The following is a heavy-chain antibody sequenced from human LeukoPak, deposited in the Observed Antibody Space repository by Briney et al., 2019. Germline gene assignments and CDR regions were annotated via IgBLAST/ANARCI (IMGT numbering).Heavy chain of an antibody. CDR1: GGSISSYY. V-gene: IGHV4-59*01. CDR2: IYSSGST. CDR3: ARNYDNSGYTAFGY. J-gene: IGHJ4*02. D-gene: IGHD3-22*01. Sequence: SETLSLTCTVSGGSISSYYWSWIRQSPGKGLEWIGHIYSSGSTNYNPSLKSRVTISIDTSKNQFSLKLSSVTAADTALYYCARNYDNSGYTAFGYWGRGTLVTVAS.